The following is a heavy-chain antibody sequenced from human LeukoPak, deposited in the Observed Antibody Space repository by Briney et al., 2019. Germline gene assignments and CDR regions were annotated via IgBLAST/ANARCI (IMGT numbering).Heavy chain of an antibody. CDR2: IIPIFGTA. V-gene: IGHV1-69*05. J-gene: IGHJ4*02. CDR1: GGTFSSYA. Sequence: SVKVSCKASGGTFSSYAISWVRQAPGQGLEWMGGIIPIFGTANYAQKFQGRVTITTDESTSTAYMELSSLRSEDTAVYYCASALGRWELRLDDYRGQGTLVTVSS. D-gene: IGHD1-26*01. CDR3: ASALGRWELRLDDY.